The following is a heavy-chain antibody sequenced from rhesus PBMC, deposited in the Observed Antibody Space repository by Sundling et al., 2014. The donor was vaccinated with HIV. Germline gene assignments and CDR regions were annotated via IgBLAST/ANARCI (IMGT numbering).Heavy chain of an antibody. J-gene: IGHJ4*01. D-gene: IGHD1-26*01. CDR3: ARVTGTRLYYYFDY. V-gene: IGHV4-127*01. CDR2: IGGSSGTS. Sequence: QVQLQESGPGLVKPSETLSLTCAVSGYSISSGYGWTWIRQPPGKGLEWLGYIGGSSGTSNYNPSLKSRVTISKDTSKNQFSLKLTSVTAADTAVYYCARVTGTRLYYYFDYWGQGVLVTVSS. CDR1: GYSISSGYG.